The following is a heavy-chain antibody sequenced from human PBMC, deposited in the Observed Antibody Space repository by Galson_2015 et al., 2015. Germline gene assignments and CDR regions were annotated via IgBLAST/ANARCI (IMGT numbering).Heavy chain of an antibody. V-gene: IGHV3-23*01. D-gene: IGHD5-12*01. J-gene: IGHJ4*02. CDR3: AKQVATMNDLAY. Sequence: SLRLSCAASGFTFSSYAMSWVRQAPGKGLEWVSAISGSGISTYYADSVKDRFTISRDNSKNTLYLQMNSLRAEDTAVYYCAKQVATMNDLAYWGQGTLVTVSS. CDR2: ISGSGIST. CDR1: GFTFSSYA.